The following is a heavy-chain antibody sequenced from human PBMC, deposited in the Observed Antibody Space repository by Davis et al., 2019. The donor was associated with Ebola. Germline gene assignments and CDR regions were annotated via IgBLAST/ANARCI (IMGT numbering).Heavy chain of an antibody. CDR1: GFTFSSYG. Sequence: GESLKISCAASGFTFSSYGMHWVRHAPRILLFFFSLLSFLFSSQYSADSVKGRFTISRDNSKNTLYLQMNSQRAEDTAVYYCARDLRIAAAGSGGNWFDPWGQGTLVTVSS. CDR2: LSFLFSSQ. CDR3: ARDLRIAAAGSGGNWFDP. D-gene: IGHD6-13*01. V-gene: IGHV3-33*01. J-gene: IGHJ5*02.